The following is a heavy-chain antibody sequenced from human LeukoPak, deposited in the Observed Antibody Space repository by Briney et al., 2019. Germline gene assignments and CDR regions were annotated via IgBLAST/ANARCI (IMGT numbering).Heavy chain of an antibody. J-gene: IGHJ4*02. CDR3: ARLNFWSNSYAAPFDS. Sequence: GGSLRLSCAASGFTISSYAMSWVRQAPGKGLEWVANIKQDGSEGYYMDSVKGRFTISRDNAKNILFLQMNSLRPDDTAVYYCARLNFWSNSYAAPFDSWGQGSLVTVSS. V-gene: IGHV3-7*01. CDR1: GFTISSYA. CDR2: IKQDGSEG. D-gene: IGHD3-16*01.